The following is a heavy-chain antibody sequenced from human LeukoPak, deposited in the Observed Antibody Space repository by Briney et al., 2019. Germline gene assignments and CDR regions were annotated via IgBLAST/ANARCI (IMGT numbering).Heavy chain of an antibody. CDR2: INPSGGST. CDR3: ARVYCSGGSCRNWFDP. CDR1: GYTFTSYY. J-gene: IGHJ5*02. D-gene: IGHD2-15*01. Sequence: ASVKVSCKASGYTFTSYYMHWVRQAPGQGLEWMRIINPSGGSTSYAQKFQGRVTMTRDMSTSTVYMELSSLRSEDTAVYYCARVYCSGGSCRNWFDPWGQGTLVTVSS. V-gene: IGHV1-46*01.